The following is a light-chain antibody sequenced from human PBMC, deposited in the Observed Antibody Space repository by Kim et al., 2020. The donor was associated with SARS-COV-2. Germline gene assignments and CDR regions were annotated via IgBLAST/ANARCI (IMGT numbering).Light chain of an antibody. CDR1: SLRSYY. CDR3: NSRDSSGNHQV. CDR2: GKN. J-gene: IGLJ2*01. Sequence: SSELTQDPAVSVALGQTVRITCQGDSLRSYYASWYQQKPGQAPVLVIYGKNNRPSGIPERFSGSSSGNTTSLTITGDQAEDEADYYFNSRDSSGNHQVFG. V-gene: IGLV3-19*01.